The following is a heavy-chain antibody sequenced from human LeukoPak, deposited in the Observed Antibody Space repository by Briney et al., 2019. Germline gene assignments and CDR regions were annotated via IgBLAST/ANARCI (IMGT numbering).Heavy chain of an antibody. Sequence: GGSLSLSCAASGLTFSSYAMSWVRQAPGKGLEWVSAISGSGGSTLYADSVKGRFTISRDNSKNTLYLQMSSLGAEETAVYYCAKDRGYSGYDLTHFDYWGQGTLVTVSS. CDR2: ISGSGGST. CDR3: AKDRGYSGYDLTHFDY. CDR1: GLTFSSYA. J-gene: IGHJ4*02. V-gene: IGHV3-23*01. D-gene: IGHD5-12*01.